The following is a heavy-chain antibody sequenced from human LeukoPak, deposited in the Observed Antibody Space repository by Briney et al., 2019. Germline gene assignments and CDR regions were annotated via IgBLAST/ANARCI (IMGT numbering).Heavy chain of an antibody. J-gene: IGHJ4*02. V-gene: IGHV4-4*07. CDR1: GGSISSYY. D-gene: IGHD3-10*01. CDR2: IYTSGST. Sequence: SETLSLTFTVSGGSISSYYWSWIRQPAGKGLEWIGRIYTSGSTNYNPSLKSRVTMSVDRSKNQFSLKLSSVTAADTAVYYCARDHGSGSLPPLFDYWGQGTLVTVSS. CDR3: ARDHGSGSLPPLFDY.